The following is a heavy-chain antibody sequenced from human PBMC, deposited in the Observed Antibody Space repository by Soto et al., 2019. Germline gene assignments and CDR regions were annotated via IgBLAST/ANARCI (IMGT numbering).Heavy chain of an antibody. CDR3: ARGAYCSGGSCQSIDY. J-gene: IGHJ4*02. CDR2: IYYSGST. Sequence: PSETLSLTCTVSGGSISSYYWSWIRQPPGKGLEWIGYIYYSGSTNYNPSLKSRVTISVDTSKNQFSLKLSSVTAADTAVYYCARGAYCSGGSCQSIDYWGQGTLVTVSS. D-gene: IGHD2-15*01. CDR1: GGSISSYY. V-gene: IGHV4-59*01.